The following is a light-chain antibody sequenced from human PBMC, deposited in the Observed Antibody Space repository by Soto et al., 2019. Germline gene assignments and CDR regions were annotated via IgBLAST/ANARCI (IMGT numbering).Light chain of an antibody. CDR1: QSVSSN. Sequence: EIVMTQSPATLSVSPGERATLSCRASQSVSSNLAWYQQKPGQAPRLLIYGASTRATGIPARFSGSGSGTELTLTISSLQSEDFAVYYCQQYGSSGTFGQGTKVDIK. V-gene: IGKV3-15*01. J-gene: IGKJ1*01. CDR3: QQYGSSGT. CDR2: GAS.